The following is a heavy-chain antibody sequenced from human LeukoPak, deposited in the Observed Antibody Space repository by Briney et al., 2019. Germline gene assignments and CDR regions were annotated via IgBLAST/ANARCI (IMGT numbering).Heavy chain of an antibody. CDR3: AVYHYGSGSYHNHPNFDY. D-gene: IGHD3-10*01. J-gene: IGHJ4*02. V-gene: IGHV4-34*01. CDR2: INHSGST. CDR1: GGSFSGYY. Sequence: SETLSLTCAIYGGSFSGYYWSWIRQPPGKGLEWIGEINHSGSTNYNPSLKSRVTISVDTSKNQFSLKLSSVTAAGTAVYYCAVYHYGSGSYHNHPNFDYWGQGTLVTVSS.